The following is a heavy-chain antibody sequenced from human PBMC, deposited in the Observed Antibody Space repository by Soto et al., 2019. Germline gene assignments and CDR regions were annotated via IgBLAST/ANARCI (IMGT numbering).Heavy chain of an antibody. CDR3: AIGGDWYFFDL. CDR2: IYPGDSDT. V-gene: IGHV5-51*01. CDR1: GYSFTNYW. Sequence: AGESLKISCKGSGYSFTNYWIGWVRQMPGKGLEWMGSIYPGDSDTRYSPSFQGQVTISADKSISTAYLQWSSLRASDTAMYYCAIGGDWYFFDLWAQGTMVTVSS. J-gene: IGHJ3*01. D-gene: IGHD2-21*02.